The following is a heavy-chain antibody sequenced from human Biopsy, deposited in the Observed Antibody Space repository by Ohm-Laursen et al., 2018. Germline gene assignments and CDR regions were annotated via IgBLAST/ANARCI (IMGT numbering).Heavy chain of an antibody. D-gene: IGHD2-15*01. CDR1: GFTFSTYW. J-gene: IGHJ4*02. Sequence: GSLRLSCTASGFTFSTYWMHWVRQAPGKGLVWVSRINRDESSTSYADFVKSRFTISRDNAKNTLYLQMNSLRAEDTAVYYCARGGAGGGDYWGQGTLVTVSS. CDR3: ARGGAGGGDY. CDR2: INRDESST. V-gene: IGHV3-74*01.